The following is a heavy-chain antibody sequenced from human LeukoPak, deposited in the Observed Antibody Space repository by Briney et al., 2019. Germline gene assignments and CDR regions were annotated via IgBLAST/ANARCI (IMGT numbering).Heavy chain of an antibody. CDR3: ARVQGMATIPPYFDY. V-gene: IGHV3-30-3*01. CDR2: ISYDGSNK. D-gene: IGHD5-24*01. J-gene: IGHJ4*02. CDR1: GFTFSSYA. Sequence: GGSLRLSCAASGFTFSSYARHWVRQAPGKGLEWVAVISYDGSNKYYADSVKGRFTISRDNSKNKLYLQMNSLRAEDTAVYYCARVQGMATIPPYFDYWGQGTLVTVSS.